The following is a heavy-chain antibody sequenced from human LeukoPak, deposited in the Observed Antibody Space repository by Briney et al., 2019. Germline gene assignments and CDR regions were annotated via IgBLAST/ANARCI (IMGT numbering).Heavy chain of an antibody. CDR1: GGPFSVYY. Sequence: SETLSLTCAVSGGPFSVYYWNWIRQPPGKGLEWIGEINHKGSTKYNPSLTSRVTISVDTPKNQFSLRLSSVTGADTAVYYCARVSSRRVHPTYSYDRRNYFDYWGQGTLVTVSS. J-gene: IGHJ4*02. D-gene: IGHD3-22*01. CDR3: ARVSSRRVHPTYSYDRRNYFDY. CDR2: INHKGST. V-gene: IGHV4-34*01.